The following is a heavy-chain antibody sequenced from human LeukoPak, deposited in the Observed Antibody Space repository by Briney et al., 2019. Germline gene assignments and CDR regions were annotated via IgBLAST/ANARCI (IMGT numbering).Heavy chain of an antibody. Sequence: GGSLRLSCAASGFTFSSYGMHWVRQAPGKGLEWVAVIWYDGSNKYYADSVKGRFTISRDNSKNSLYLQMNSLRAEDTAVYYCARDMITFGGVIVYFDYWGQGTLVTVSS. CDR1: GFTFSSYG. CDR3: ARDMITFGGVIVYFDY. CDR2: IWYDGSNK. D-gene: IGHD3-16*02. J-gene: IGHJ4*02. V-gene: IGHV3-33*01.